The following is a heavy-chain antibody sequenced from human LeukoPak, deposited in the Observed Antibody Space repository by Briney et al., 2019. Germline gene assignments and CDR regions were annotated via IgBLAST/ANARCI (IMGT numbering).Heavy chain of an antibody. CDR3: ARRGSREYFQH. V-gene: IGHV5-51*01. CDR2: IYPGDSDT. D-gene: IGHD5-18*01. J-gene: IGHJ1*01. CDR1: GYSFTNCW. Sequence: GESLKNSCKGSGYSFTNCWIGWVRQRPEKSLKWMGIIYPGDSDTRYSTSFQGQLTISADKSVRTAYLKWSSLKASDSGIYYCARRGSREYFQHWGQGTLVTVSS.